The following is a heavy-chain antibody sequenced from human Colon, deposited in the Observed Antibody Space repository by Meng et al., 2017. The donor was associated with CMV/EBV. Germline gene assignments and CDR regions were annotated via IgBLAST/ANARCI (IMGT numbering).Heavy chain of an antibody. V-gene: IGHV3-74*01. CDR1: GFTLSNSD. CDR3: VSAEYGYSYASRFDY. Sequence: VGSAGGLVQPGGSLRLSCAASGFTLSNSDMHWVRQGPGKALVWVSRIQNDGSSTTYAESVKGRFTISRDNAKNTLYLQMNSLRAEDTAVYYCVSAEYGYSYASRFDYWGQGALVTVSS. CDR2: IQNDGSST. J-gene: IGHJ4*02. D-gene: IGHD5-18*01.